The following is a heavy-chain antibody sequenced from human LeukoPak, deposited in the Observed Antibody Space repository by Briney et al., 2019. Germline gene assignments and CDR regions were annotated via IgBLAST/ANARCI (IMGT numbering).Heavy chain of an antibody. CDR2: INHNAEMI. Sequence: GGSLRLSCEGSGFPFGSYVMSWVRQAPGKGLEWIAHINHNAEMIFYPDFVKGRFTISRDNPKKSLYLQMNALRYEDTAIYYCARDHDWAFDLWGQGTLVTVSS. D-gene: IGHD3-9*01. CDR1: GFPFGSYV. CDR3: ARDHDWAFDL. J-gene: IGHJ4*02. V-gene: IGHV3-48*02.